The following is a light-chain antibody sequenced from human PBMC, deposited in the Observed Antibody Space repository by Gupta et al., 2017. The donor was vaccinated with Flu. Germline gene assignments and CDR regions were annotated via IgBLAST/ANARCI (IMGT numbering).Light chain of an antibody. CDR1: QSLLHSDGKTY. Sequence: VTPGKPASISCKSSQSLLHSDGKTYLFWYMQKPGQPPHLLMYEVSNAFSGVSDRFSGSGSGTDFTLEISRVEAEDAGIYYCRQAMKFPFTFGGGTKVEIK. CDR2: EVS. CDR3: RQAMKFPFT. V-gene: IGKV2D-29*01. J-gene: IGKJ4*01.